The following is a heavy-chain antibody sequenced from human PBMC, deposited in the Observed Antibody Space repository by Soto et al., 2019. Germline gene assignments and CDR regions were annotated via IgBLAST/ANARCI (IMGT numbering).Heavy chain of an antibody. CDR2: ISWNSVSI. CDR3: AKGYESSGSLYGLFDY. J-gene: IGHJ4*02. D-gene: IGHD3-22*01. CDR1: GVTFDDYA. Sequence: EVQLVESGGGLVQPGRSLRLSCAVSGVTFDDYAMHWVRQAPGKGLEWVSGISWNSVSISYADSVKGRFTISRDNAKNSLYVQMNSLRIEDTALYYCAKGYESSGSLYGLFDYWGQGTLVTVSS. V-gene: IGHV3-9*01.